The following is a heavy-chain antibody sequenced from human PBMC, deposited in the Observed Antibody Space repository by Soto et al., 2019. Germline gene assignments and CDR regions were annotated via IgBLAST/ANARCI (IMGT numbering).Heavy chain of an antibody. Sequence: GGSLRLSCAASGFTFSSYAMSWVRQAPGKGLEWVSAVSGSDGSKYYADSVKGRFTISRANSKNTPYLQMNSLRAEDTAVYYCAKDLPMYSSSWAFDYWGQGTLVTVSS. V-gene: IGHV3-23*01. J-gene: IGHJ4*02. CDR2: VSGSDGSK. D-gene: IGHD6-13*01. CDR1: GFTFSSYA. CDR3: AKDLPMYSSSWAFDY.